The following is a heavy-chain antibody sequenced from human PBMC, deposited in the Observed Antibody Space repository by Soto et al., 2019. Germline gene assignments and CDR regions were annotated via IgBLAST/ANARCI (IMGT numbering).Heavy chain of an antibody. CDR1: GFTFSSYA. V-gene: IGHV3-23*01. Sequence: EVQLLESGGGLVQPGGSLRLSCAASGFTFSSYAMRWVRQAPVKGLEWVSAISGGGGSKYYADSVKGRFTISRDNSKNTLDLQMNSLRAEDTDVYYCARRGSGSYYDYWGQGTLVTVSS. CDR2: ISGGGGSK. CDR3: ARRGSGSYYDY. J-gene: IGHJ4*02. D-gene: IGHD1-26*01.